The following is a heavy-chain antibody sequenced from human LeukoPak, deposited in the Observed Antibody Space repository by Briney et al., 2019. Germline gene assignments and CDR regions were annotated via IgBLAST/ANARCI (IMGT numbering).Heavy chain of an antibody. CDR2: IKQDGSVK. J-gene: IGHJ6*03. Sequence: GGSLRLSCAASGFTFSSYWMSWVRQAPGKGLDWVATIKQDGSVKYYVASLKGRFNISRDNAKNSLFLQMSSLRAEDTAVYYCVRDVDTYYYDSSGYNMDVWGKGTTVTVSS. CDR3: VRDVDTYYYDSSGYNMDV. CDR1: GFTFSSYW. D-gene: IGHD3-22*01. V-gene: IGHV3-7*01.